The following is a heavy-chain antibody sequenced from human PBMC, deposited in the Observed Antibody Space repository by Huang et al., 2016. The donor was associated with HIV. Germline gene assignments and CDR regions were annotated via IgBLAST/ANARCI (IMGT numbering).Heavy chain of an antibody. J-gene: IGHJ4*02. V-gene: IGHV3-30*18. D-gene: IGHD6-13*01. CDR1: GFTFSSYG. CDR3: AKGGSAAAVLDF. Sequence: QVQLVESGGGVVQPGRSLRISCAASGFTFSSYGMHWVRQAPGKGREGVAVISYDAKTKYYADYVKGRFSISRENSKTTVYLQLNSRRLEDTAVYYCAKGGSAAAVLDFWGQGTLVTVSS. CDR2: ISYDAKTK.